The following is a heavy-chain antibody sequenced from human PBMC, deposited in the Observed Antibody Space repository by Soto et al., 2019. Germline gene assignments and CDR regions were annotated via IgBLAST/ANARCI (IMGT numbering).Heavy chain of an antibody. CDR2: IDIGGNT. CDR3: ARGRGRTGYLGREHYFDY. CDR1: GFSVTNNY. Sequence: EVQVVESGGGLVQPGGSLRLSCAASGFSVTNNYMNWVRQAPGKGLEWVSIIDIGGNTYYADSVKDRFTISRDNSRNTMSLQMGILRAEDTAVYYCARGRGRTGYLGREHYFDYWGQGTLVTVSP. J-gene: IGHJ4*02. D-gene: IGHD3-9*01. V-gene: IGHV3-66*01.